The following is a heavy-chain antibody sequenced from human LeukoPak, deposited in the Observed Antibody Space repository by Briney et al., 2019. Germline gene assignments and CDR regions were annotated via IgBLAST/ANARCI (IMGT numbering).Heavy chain of an antibody. J-gene: IGHJ4*02. CDR1: GFTFSSYA. V-gene: IGHV3-23*01. CDR3: AKEPGYSGYDYGDY. Sequence: GESLTLSCAASGFTFSSYAMSWVRQAPGKGLEWVSGISGSGGSTYYADSVKGRFTISRDNSKNTLYLQMNSLRAEDTAVYYCAKEPGYSGYDYGDYWGQGTLVTVSS. D-gene: IGHD5-12*01. CDR2: ISGSGGST.